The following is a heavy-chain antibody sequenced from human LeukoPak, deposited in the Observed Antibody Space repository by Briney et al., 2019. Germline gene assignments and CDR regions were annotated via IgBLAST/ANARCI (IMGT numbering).Heavy chain of an antibody. Sequence: PGGSLRLSCAASGFTFSSYAMSWVRQAPGKGLECVATLTASGATTYYAGSVKGRFTISRDDSKNTLSLQMSSLTAEDTAVYFCAKDLDYYGSGRYIDYWGQGTLVTVSS. D-gene: IGHD3-10*01. CDR2: LTASGATT. V-gene: IGHV3-23*01. CDR1: GFTFSSYA. J-gene: IGHJ4*02. CDR3: AKDLDYYGSGRYIDY.